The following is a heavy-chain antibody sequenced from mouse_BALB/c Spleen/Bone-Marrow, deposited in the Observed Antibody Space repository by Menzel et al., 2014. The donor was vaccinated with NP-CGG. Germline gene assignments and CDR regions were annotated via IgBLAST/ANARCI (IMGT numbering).Heavy chain of an antibody. Sequence: AQRVESGSVLVRPVASVKLSCKASGYTFTSSWMHWAKQRPGQGLEWIGEIHPNSGNTNYNEKFKGKATLTVDTSTSTTYVDLSSLTSEDSAVYYCARYDGFAYWGQGTLVTVSA. D-gene: IGHD2-14*01. V-gene: IGHV1S130*01. CDR1: GYTFTSSW. CDR2: IHPNSGNT. CDR3: ARYDGFAY. J-gene: IGHJ3*01.